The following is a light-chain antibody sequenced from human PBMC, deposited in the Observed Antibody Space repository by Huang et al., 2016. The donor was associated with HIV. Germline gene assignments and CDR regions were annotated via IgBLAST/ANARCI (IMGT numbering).Light chain of an antibody. V-gene: IGKV3-20*01. J-gene: IGKJ2*01. Sequence: EIVLAQSPGTLSLSPGERATLSCRASQSIRSSYLAWYQQKPGQAPRLLIYGASIRATSVPDRFSGSGSGTDFTLTISRLEPEDFAVYYCQHYGNSPPYAFGQGTKLDIK. CDR1: QSIRSSY. CDR2: GAS. CDR3: QHYGNSPPYA.